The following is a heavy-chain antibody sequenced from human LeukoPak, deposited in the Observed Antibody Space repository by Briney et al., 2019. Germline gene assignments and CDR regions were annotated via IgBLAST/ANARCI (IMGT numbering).Heavy chain of an antibody. CDR1: GFTFSSYW. D-gene: IGHD2-15*01. V-gene: IGHV3-74*01. CDR2: INSDGSST. J-gene: IGHJ4*02. Sequence: PGGSLRLSCAASGFTFSSYWMHWVRQAPGKGLVWVSRINSDGSSTSYADSVKGRFTISRDNAKNTLYLQMNSLRAEDTAVYYCAKDPRYCSGGSCDRDYWGQGTLVTVSS. CDR3: AKDPRYCSGGSCDRDY.